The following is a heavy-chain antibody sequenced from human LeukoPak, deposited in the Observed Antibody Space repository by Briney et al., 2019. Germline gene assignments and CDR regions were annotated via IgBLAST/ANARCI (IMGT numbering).Heavy chain of an antibody. CDR2: IYYSGST. D-gene: IGHD3-3*01. Sequence: SETLSLTCTVAGGSISSYYGSWIRQPPGKGLEWIGYIYYSGSTNYNPSLKSRVTISVDTSKNQFSLKLSSVPAADTAVYYCASAHRASYYDFWSGYYPFDYWGQGTLVTVSS. V-gene: IGHV4-59*01. CDR1: GGSISSYY. CDR3: ASAHRASYYDFWSGYYPFDY. J-gene: IGHJ4*02.